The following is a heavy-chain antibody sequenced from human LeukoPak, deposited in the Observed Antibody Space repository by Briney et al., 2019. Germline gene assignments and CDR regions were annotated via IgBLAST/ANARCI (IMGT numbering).Heavy chain of an antibody. J-gene: IGHJ3*02. CDR3: ARYCSGGSCLGAFDI. Sequence: SETLSLTCTVSGGSISSSSYYWGWIRQPPGKGLEWIGSIYYSGSTYYNPSLKSRVTISVDTSKNQFSLKLSSVTAADTAVYYCARYCSGGSCLGAFDIWGQGTMVTVSS. CDR1: GGSISSSSYY. CDR2: IYYSGST. V-gene: IGHV4-39*07. D-gene: IGHD2-15*01.